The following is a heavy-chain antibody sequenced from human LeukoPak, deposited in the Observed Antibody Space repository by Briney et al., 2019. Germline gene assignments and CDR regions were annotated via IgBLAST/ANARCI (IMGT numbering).Heavy chain of an antibody. V-gene: IGHV4-59*08. CDR1: GVSISTYY. CDR3: ARHPYCSSTSCYEYYFDY. Sequence: SETLSLTCTVSGVSISTYYWSWIRQPPGKGLEWIGYSHYSGSTDYNPSLKSRVTISVDTSKNQFSLKLSSVTAADTAVYYCARHPYCSSTSCYEYYFDYWGQGTLVTVSS. J-gene: IGHJ4*02. CDR2: SHYSGST. D-gene: IGHD2-2*01.